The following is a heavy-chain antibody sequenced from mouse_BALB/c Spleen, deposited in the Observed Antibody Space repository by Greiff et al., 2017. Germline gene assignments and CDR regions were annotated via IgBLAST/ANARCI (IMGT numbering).Heavy chain of an antibody. V-gene: IGHV1-82*01. CDR3: ARDSSGGDDYAMAY. Sequence: VKLMESGPELVKPGDSVKISCKASGFAFSSSWMNWVQQRPGQGLEWIGRIYPGDGDTNYNGKFKGKATLTADKSSSTAYMHLSRLTSVDSAVYFCARDSSGGDDYAMAYWGQGTSVTVSS. CDR2: IYPGDGDT. D-gene: IGHD3-2*01. J-gene: IGHJ4*01. CDR1: GFAFSSSW.